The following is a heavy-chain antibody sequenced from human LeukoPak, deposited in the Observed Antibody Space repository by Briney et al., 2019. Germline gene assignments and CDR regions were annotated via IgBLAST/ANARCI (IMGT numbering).Heavy chain of an antibody. J-gene: IGHJ4*02. Sequence: SQTLSLTCTVSGGSISSGDYYWSWISQPPGKGLEWIGYIYYSGSTYYNPSLKSRLTISGDTSKNQFSLRLSSVTAADTAVYYCARGTWSSSIDYWGQGTLVTVSS. CDR2: IYYSGST. CDR1: GGSISSGDYY. V-gene: IGHV4-30-4*01. D-gene: IGHD6-6*01. CDR3: ARGTWSSSIDY.